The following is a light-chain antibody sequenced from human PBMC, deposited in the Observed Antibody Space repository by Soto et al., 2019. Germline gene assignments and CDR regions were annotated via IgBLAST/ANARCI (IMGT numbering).Light chain of an antibody. Sequence: IVLKQSPATLSLYPGERATISCMASQNINRYLAWYHQKPGQPPRLLIYDASTRATGIPARFSGSGSGTDFTLTISSLEPEDFAVYYCQQRSNWPITFGQGTRLE. CDR2: DAS. CDR1: QNINRY. CDR3: QQRSNWPIT. J-gene: IGKJ5*01. V-gene: IGKV3-11*01.